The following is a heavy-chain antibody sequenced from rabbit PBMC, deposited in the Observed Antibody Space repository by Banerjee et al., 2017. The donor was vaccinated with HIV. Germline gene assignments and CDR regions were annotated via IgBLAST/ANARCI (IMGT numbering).Heavy chain of an antibody. D-gene: IGHD2-1*01. CDR2: IYGGSAAT. CDR1: GFSFSSSYY. V-gene: IGHV1S40*01. J-gene: IGHJ4*01. Sequence: QSLEESGGDLVKPGASLTLTCTASGFSFSSSYYMCWVRQAPGKGLEWIACIYGGSAATYYAKWAKGRFTISEASSTTVTLQMTGLTPADTATYFCVRDEANGGDFPNLWGPGTLVTVS. CDR3: VRDEANGGDFPNL.